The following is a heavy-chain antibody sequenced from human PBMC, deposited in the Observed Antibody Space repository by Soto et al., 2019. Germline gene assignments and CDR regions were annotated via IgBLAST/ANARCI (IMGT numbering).Heavy chain of an antibody. CDR1: GFTFSSYG. D-gene: IGHD6-19*01. CDR2: IWYDGSNK. CDR3: ARDGYSSGWYGGFDY. J-gene: IGHJ4*02. Sequence: PGGSLRLSCAASGFTFSSYGMHWVRQAPGKGLEWVAVIWYDGSNKYYADSVKGRFTISRDNSKNTLYLQMNSLRAEDTAVYYCARDGYSSGWYGGFDYWGQGTLVTVSS. V-gene: IGHV3-33*01.